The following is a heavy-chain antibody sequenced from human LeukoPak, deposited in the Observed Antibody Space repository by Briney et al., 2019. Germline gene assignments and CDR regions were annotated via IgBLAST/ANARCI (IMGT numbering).Heavy chain of an antibody. Sequence: SETLSLTCRVSGGSISNYYWSWIRQPPGKGLEWIGYIYYSGSTNYNPSLKSRVTISVDTSKNQFSLKLTPVTAADTAVYYCARSYSGSYYRTFDYWGQGTLVTVSS. CDR3: ARSYSGSYYRTFDY. CDR1: GGSISNYY. D-gene: IGHD3-10*01. V-gene: IGHV4-59*01. CDR2: IYYSGST. J-gene: IGHJ4*02.